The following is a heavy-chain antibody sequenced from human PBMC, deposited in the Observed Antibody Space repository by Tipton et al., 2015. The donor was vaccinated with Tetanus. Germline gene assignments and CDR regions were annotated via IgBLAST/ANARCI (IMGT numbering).Heavy chain of an antibody. J-gene: IGHJ6*02. D-gene: IGHD4-23*01. CDR3: ARDHGGNPKAYYYYYGMDV. CDR1: GFTFDDYA. Sequence: RSLRLSCAASGFTFDDYAMHWVRQAPGKGLEWVSGISWNSGSIGYADSVKGRFTISRDNAKNSLYLQMNSLRAEDTAVYYCARDHGGNPKAYYYYYGMDVWGQGTTVTVSS. V-gene: IGHV3-9*01. CDR2: ISWNSGSI.